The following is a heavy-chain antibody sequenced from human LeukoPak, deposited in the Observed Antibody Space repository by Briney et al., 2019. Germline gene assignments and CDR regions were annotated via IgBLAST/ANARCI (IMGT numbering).Heavy chain of an antibody. Sequence: PGGSLRLSCAASGFTFSSYSMNWVRQAPGKGLEWIAFISSSGSPIYYAGSVTGRFTISRDNGKNSLYLQMNGLRDEDTAVYYCARGVEGSYYYDSSGKGNALDIWGQGTMVTVSS. V-gene: IGHV3-48*02. J-gene: IGHJ3*02. CDR2: ISSSGSPI. D-gene: IGHD3-22*01. CDR3: ARGVEGSYYYDSSGKGNALDI. CDR1: GFTFSSYS.